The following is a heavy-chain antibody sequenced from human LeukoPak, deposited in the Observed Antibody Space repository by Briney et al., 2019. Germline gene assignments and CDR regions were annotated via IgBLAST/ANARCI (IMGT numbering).Heavy chain of an antibody. CDR2: ISYDGSNK. V-gene: IGHV3-30-3*01. J-gene: IGHJ4*02. Sequence: GGSLRLSCAASGFTFSSYAMHWVRRAPGKGLEWVAVISYDGSNKYYADSVKGRFTISRDNSKNTLYLQMNSLRAEDTAVYYCARESGPFFDYWGQGTLVTVSS. D-gene: IGHD7-27*01. CDR3: ARESGPFFDY. CDR1: GFTFSSYA.